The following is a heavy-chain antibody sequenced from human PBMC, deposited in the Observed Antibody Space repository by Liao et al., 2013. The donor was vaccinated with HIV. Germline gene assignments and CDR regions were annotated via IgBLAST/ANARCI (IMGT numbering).Heavy chain of an antibody. Sequence: QVQLQESGPGLVKPSETLSLTCTVSGASISDYYWTWVRQPAGRGLEWIGRIYTSETTDYNPSLKSRVTLSVDTSKNQFSLKLSSVTAADTAVYYCALGDYYDSRLGWGQGTMVTVSS. CDR2: IYTSETT. D-gene: IGHD3-22*01. CDR3: ALGDYYDSRLG. V-gene: IGHV4-4*07. J-gene: IGHJ3*01. CDR1: GASISDYY.